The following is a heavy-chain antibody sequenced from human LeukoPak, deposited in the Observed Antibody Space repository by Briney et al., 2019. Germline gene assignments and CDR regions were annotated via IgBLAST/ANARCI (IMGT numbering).Heavy chain of an antibody. V-gene: IGHV1-18*01. Sequence: ASVKVSCKASGYTFTSYAMNWVRQAPGQGLEWMGWISAYNGNTNYAQKLQGRVTMTTDTSTSTAYMELRSLRSDDTAVYYCARVGEGYYYDSSGNSPFDYWGQGTLVTVSS. J-gene: IGHJ4*02. CDR3: ARVGEGYYYDSSGNSPFDY. D-gene: IGHD3-22*01. CDR1: GYTFTSYA. CDR2: ISAYNGNT.